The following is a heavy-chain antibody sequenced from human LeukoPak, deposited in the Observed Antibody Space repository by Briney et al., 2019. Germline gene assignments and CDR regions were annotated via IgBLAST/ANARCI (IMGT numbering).Heavy chain of an antibody. Sequence: SETLSLTCTVAGYSISSGYYWGWLRQSPGKGLEWIASIYHAGETHYHPSLKSRVSISVDTSNNQFSLRSTSATAADTAMYYCARGRFAELLFDIWGQGTLVTVSS. CDR1: GYSISSGYY. CDR2: IYHAGET. V-gene: IGHV4-38-2*02. CDR3: ARGRFAELLFDI. D-gene: IGHD3-10*01. J-gene: IGHJ4*02.